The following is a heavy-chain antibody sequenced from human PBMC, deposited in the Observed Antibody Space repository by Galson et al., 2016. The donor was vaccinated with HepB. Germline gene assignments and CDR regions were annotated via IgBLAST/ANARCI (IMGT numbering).Heavy chain of an antibody. CDR3: ARVEFYYDSSGSGYYFDY. D-gene: IGHD3-22*01. Sequence: SVKVSCKASGYSFTTYYIHWVRQAPGEGLEWMGAINPAGGNTNYAQRFQGRVTMTKDTSTSTVYMELSSLRSEDTAAYYCARVEFYYDSSGSGYYFDYWGQGTLVTVSS. V-gene: IGHV1-46*01. CDR2: INPAGGNT. CDR1: GYSFTTYY. J-gene: IGHJ4*02.